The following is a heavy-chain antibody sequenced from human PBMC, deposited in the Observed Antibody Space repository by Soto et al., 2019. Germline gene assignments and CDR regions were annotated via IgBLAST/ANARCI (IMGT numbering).Heavy chain of an antibody. J-gene: IGHJ4*02. V-gene: IGHV4-61*01. Sequence: SETLSLTCTVSGGSFKSGSYSWSWIRQPPGKGLEWIGYVYHTGRTSYNPSLKSRVSISMDTSKKQFSLNLASVSAADTAVYYCARAPKVSGSSQTRPDFWGQGTLVTVSS. CDR2: VYHTGRT. D-gene: IGHD6-6*01. CDR1: GGSFKSGSYS. CDR3: ARAPKVSGSSQTRPDF.